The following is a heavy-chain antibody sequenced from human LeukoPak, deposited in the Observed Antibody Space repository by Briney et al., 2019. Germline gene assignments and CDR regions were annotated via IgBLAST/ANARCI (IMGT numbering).Heavy chain of an antibody. J-gene: IGHJ4*02. CDR1: GFTFSSYA. Sequence: GGSLRLSCAASGFTFSSYAMSWVRQAPGKGLEWVSAISGSGDSTYYADSVKGRFTISRDYSKNTLYLQMNSLRAEDTAVYYCAQGWSGYYIFDYWGQGTLVTVSS. CDR2: ISGSGDST. V-gene: IGHV3-23*01. CDR3: AQGWSGYYIFDY. D-gene: IGHD3-3*01.